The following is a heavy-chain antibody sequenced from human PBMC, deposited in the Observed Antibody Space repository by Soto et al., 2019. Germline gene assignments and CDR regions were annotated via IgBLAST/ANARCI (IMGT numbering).Heavy chain of an antibody. Sequence: GGSLRLSCAASGFTFSSYGMHWVRQAPGKGLEWVAVIWYDGSNKYYADSVKGRFTISRDNSKNTLYLQMNSLRAEDTAVYYCARGAPKYQLPNFDYWGEGTLVTVSS. CDR2: IWYDGSNK. V-gene: IGHV3-33*01. J-gene: IGHJ4*02. CDR1: GFTFSSYG. CDR3: ARGAPKYQLPNFDY. D-gene: IGHD2-2*01.